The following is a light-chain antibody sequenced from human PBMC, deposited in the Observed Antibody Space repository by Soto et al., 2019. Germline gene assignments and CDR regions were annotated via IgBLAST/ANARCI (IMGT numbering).Light chain of an antibody. CDR2: GAS. V-gene: IGKV3-15*01. J-gene: IGKJ1*01. Sequence: EIVMTQSPATLSVSPGERATLSCRASQSVSSNLAWYQQKPGQAPRLLIYGASTRATGIPARFSGSGSATEFTLTISSLQSEDFAVYYYQQYNNWPRTFGQGTKMEIK. CDR1: QSVSSN. CDR3: QQYNNWPRT.